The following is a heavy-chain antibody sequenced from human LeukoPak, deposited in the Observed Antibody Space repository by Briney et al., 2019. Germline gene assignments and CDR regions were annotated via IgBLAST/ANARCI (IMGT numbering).Heavy chain of an antibody. D-gene: IGHD2-2*01. J-gene: IGHJ6*03. V-gene: IGHV4-59*12. Sequence: SETLSLTCTVSGGSISSYYWSWIRQPPGKGLECIGYIHYTGSTNYNPSLKSRVTISVDTSKNQFSLKLSSVTAADTTVYYCXXQNFYRYCRSTSCYRPYYYYYMDVWGKGTTVTISS. CDR2: IHYTGST. CDR1: GGSISSYY. CDR3: XXQNFYRYCRSTSCYRPYYYYYMDV.